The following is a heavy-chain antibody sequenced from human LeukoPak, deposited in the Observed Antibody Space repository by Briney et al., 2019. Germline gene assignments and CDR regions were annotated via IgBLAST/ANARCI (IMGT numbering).Heavy chain of an antibody. CDR1: GFTFSRYG. Sequence: GGSLRLSCAESGFTFSRYGMHWVRQAPGKGLEWVAFIYSEGRKKYYADFVKGRFTISRDNTKNTLDLQMNSLRSEDTAVYYCARDGRAGYYYMDVWGKGTTVTVSS. J-gene: IGHJ6*03. CDR3: ARDGRAGYYYMDV. CDR2: IYSEGRKK. V-gene: IGHV3-30*19.